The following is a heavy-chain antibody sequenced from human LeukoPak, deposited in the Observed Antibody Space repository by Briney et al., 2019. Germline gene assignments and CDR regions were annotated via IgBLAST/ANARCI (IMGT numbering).Heavy chain of an antibody. J-gene: IGHJ1*01. Sequence: QPGRSLRLSCAASGFTFSRFAMYWVRQAPGKGLEWVSVISYDGSNKYYADSVKGRFTISRDNSKNTLYLQMNSLRAEDTAVYYCARGFPDKVWGNSRPTAGYFQQWGQGNLVTVSS. V-gene: IGHV3-30-3*01. CDR3: ARGFPDKVWGNSRPTAGYFQQ. D-gene: IGHD3-16*01. CDR2: ISYDGSNK. CDR1: GFTFSRFA.